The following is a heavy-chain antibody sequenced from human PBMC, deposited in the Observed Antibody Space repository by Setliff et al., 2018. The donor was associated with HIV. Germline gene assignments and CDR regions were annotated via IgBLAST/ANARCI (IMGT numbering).Heavy chain of an antibody. V-gene: IGHV4-34*01. J-gene: IGHJ5*02. CDR1: GGSFSDYY. CDR2: INHSGRT. Sequence: KPSETLSLTCAVYGGSFSDYYWSWIRQPPGKGLEWIGEINHSGRTIQSPSLGSRVTISIDTSKNQFSLKLSSVTAADTAVYYCALGMASLNHWGQGTLVTVSS. D-gene: IGHD7-27*01. CDR3: ALGMASLNH.